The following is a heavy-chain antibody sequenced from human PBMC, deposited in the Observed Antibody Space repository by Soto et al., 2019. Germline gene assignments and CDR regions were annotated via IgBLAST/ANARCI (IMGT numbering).Heavy chain of an antibody. CDR3: ARDDSGFSGSHYIDYFNY. V-gene: IGHV1-8*01. J-gene: IGHJ4*02. Sequence: ASVKVSCKASGYTFTSYDINWVRQATGQGLEWMGWMNPNSGNTGYAQKFQGRVTMTTDTSTSTAYMELRSLRSDDTAVYYCARDDSGFSGSHYIDYFNYWGQGALVTVSS. D-gene: IGHD1-26*01. CDR2: MNPNSGNT. CDR1: GYTFTSYD.